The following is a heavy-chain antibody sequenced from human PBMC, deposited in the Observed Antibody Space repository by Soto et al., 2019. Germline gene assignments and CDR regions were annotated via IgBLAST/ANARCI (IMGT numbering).Heavy chain of an antibody. V-gene: IGHV3-7*05. D-gene: IGHD2-8*01. Sequence: EVQLVQSGGDLVQPGGSLRLSCGASGFSFKSYWMSWVRQAPGKGLEWVATIKDDGSDEDYVDSVRGLFTITRDNATSSLYLHLTSLRVEYTAVHYCARLLVSPSVANYWYFDLWGRGTLVTFSS. CDR2: IKDDGSDE. J-gene: IGHJ2*01. CDR1: GFSFKSYW. CDR3: ARLLVSPSVANYWYFDL.